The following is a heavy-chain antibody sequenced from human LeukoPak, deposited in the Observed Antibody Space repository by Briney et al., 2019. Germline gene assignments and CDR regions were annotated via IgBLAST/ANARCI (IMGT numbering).Heavy chain of an antibody. J-gene: IGHJ4*02. CDR2: ISGSGGST. CDR3: AKDIRWGSGYYPPTDY. D-gene: IGHD3-22*01. V-gene: IGHV3-23*01. Sequence: PGGSLRLSCAASGFTFSSYAMSWVRQAPGKGLEWVSAISGSGGSTYYADSVKGRFTISRDNSKNTLYLQMNSLRAEDTAVYYCAKDIRWGSGYYPPTDYWGQGTLVTVSS. CDR1: GFTFSSYA.